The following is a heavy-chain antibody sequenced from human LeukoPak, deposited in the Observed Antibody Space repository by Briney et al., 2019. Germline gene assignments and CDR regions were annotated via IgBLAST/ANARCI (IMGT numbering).Heavy chain of an antibody. CDR3: ARRRITIFGVVILHYTFDY. D-gene: IGHD3-3*01. J-gene: IGHJ4*02. V-gene: IGHV4-34*01. CDR1: GGSFSGYY. Sequence: KPSETLSLTCAVYGGSFSGYYWSWIRQPPGKGLEWIGEINHSGSTNYNPSLKSRVTISVDTSKNQFSLKLSSVTAADTAVYYCARRRITIFGVVILHYTFDYWGQGTLVTVSS. CDR2: INHSGST.